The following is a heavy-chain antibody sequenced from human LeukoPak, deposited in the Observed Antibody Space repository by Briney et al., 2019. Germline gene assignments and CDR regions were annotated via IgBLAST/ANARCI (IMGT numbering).Heavy chain of an antibody. V-gene: IGHV1-18*01. CDR1: GYTFTSYG. D-gene: IGHD1-26*01. J-gene: IGHJ4*02. CDR2: ISAYNGNT. Sequence: GASVKVSCTASGYTFTSYGISWVRQAPGQGLEWMGWISAYNGNTNYAQKLQGRVTMTTDTSTSTAYMELRSLRSDDTAVYYCARDMRDGIVGAHYFDYWGQGTLVTVSS. CDR3: ARDMRDGIVGAHYFDY.